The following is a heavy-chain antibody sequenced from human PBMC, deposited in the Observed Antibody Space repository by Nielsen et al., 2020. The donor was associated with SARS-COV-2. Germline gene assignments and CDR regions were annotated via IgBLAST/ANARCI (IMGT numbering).Heavy chain of an antibody. D-gene: IGHD4-17*01. Sequence: SVKVSCKASGGTFSSYAISWVRQAPGQGLEWMGRIIPILAIANYAQKFQGRVTITADKSTSTAYMELSSLRSEDTAVYYCAGGGSMTTVTNYWYFDLWGRGTLVTVSS. CDR2: IIPILAIA. J-gene: IGHJ2*01. CDR3: AGGGSMTTVTNYWYFDL. V-gene: IGHV1-69*04. CDR1: GGTFSSYA.